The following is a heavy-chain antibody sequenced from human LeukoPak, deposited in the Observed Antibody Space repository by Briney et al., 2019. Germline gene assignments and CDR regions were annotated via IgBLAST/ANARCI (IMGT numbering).Heavy chain of an antibody. CDR1: GGSISSGGYY. J-gene: IGHJ4*02. V-gene: IGHV4-31*03. D-gene: IGHD3-9*01. CDR2: IYYSGST. CDR3: AGTSYDILTGYYSLRYFKISN. Sequence: SETLSLTCTVSGGSISSGGYYWSWIRQHLGKGLEWIGYIYYSGSTYYNPSLKSRVTISVDTSKNQFSLKLSSVTAADTAVYYCAGTSYDILTGYYSLRYFKISNWGQGTLVTVSS.